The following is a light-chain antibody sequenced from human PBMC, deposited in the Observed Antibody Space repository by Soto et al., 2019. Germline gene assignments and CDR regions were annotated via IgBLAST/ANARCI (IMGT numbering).Light chain of an antibody. Sequence: EIVLTHSPGTRSLSRGEEATLSCRASQSVGSSYLAWYLQKPGQAPRLVFHSATTRANAFPSRFSASGSGTDFTLTISGLQPEDFAVYYCQQYGSSPRTFGQGTKVDIK. CDR3: QQYGSSPRT. CDR1: QSVGSSY. J-gene: IGKJ1*01. CDR2: SAT. V-gene: IGKV3-20*01.